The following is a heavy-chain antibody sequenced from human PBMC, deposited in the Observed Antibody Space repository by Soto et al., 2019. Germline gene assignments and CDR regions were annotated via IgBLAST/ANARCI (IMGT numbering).Heavy chain of an antibody. D-gene: IGHD6-6*01. J-gene: IGHJ4*02. V-gene: IGHV1-2*02. CDR1: GYTFTGYY. CDR2: INPNSGGT. CDR3: ARGEEYTPRRLDY. Sequence: ASVKVSCKASGYTFTGYYMHWVRQAPGQGLEWMGWINPNSGGTNYAQKFQGRVTMTRDTSISTAYMELSRLRSDDTAVYYCARGEEYTPRRLDYWGQGTLVTVSS.